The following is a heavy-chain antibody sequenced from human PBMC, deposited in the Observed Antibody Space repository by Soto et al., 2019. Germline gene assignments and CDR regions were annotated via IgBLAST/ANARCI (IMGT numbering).Heavy chain of an antibody. CDR1: GYTFTSYG. Sequence: ASVKVSCKASGYTFTSYGISWVRQAPGQGLEWMGWISAYNGNTNYAQKLQGRVTMTTDTSTSTAYMELRSLRSEDTAVYYCARDLFAGSYYYYGMDVWGQGTTVTVSS. J-gene: IGHJ6*02. CDR3: ARDLFAGSYYYYGMDV. D-gene: IGHD3-3*01. V-gene: IGHV1-18*04. CDR2: ISAYNGNT.